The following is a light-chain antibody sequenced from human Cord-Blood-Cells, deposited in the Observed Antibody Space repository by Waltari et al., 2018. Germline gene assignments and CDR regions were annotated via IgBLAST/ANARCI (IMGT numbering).Light chain of an antibody. CDR3: QQSYSTPPWT. J-gene: IGKJ1*01. Sequence: DIQMTQSPSSLSASVGDRVTITCRASQSIRSYLNWYQQKPGKAPKLLIYAASSLRSSVPSRLSGSGSGTDFTLTISSLQPEDFATDYCQQSYSTPPWTFGQGTKVEIK. V-gene: IGKV1-39*01. CDR1: QSIRSY. CDR2: AAS.